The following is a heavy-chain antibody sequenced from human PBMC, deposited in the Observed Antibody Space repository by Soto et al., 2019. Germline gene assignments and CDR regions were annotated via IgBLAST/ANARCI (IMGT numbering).Heavy chain of an antibody. CDR1: GYTFTSYA. J-gene: IGHJ4*02. CDR2: INAGNGNT. V-gene: IGHV1-3*01. CDR3: ARGSITVVVPAASECYFDY. Sequence: ASVKVSCKASGYTFTSYAMHWVRQAPGQRLEWMGWINAGNGNTKYSQKFQGRVTITRDTSASTAYMELSSLRSEDTAVYYCARGSITVVVPAASECYFDYWGQGTLVTVSS. D-gene: IGHD2-2*01.